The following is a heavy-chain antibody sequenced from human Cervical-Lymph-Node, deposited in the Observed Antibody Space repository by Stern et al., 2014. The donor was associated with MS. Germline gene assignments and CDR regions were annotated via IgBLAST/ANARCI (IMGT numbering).Heavy chain of an antibody. CDR1: GGSFSTFA. V-gene: IGHV1-69*06. D-gene: IGHD2-21*01. CDR3: ARDPAVLIQGSYYGMDV. Sequence: QVQLVQSGAEVKKPGSSVKVSCKASGGSFSTFAITWVRQAPGQGLEWMAGITPLFGTTNFAHKFQGRVTLTADTSTNIVYMELSTLRSDDTAVYYCARDPAVLIQGSYYGMDVWGQGTTVIVS. J-gene: IGHJ6*02. CDR2: ITPLFGTT.